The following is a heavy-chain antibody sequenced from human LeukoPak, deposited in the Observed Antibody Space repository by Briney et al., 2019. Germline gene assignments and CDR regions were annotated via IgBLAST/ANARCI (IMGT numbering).Heavy chain of an antibody. CDR1: GGSISSTNW. D-gene: IGHD3-10*01. Sequence: PSETLSLTCAVSGGSISSTNWWSWVRQPPGKGLERIGEIYESGSTNYNPSLKSRVTISVDKSKNQFSLKLSSVTAADTAVYYCARLWLRVPPSHYGMDVWGQGTTVTVSS. J-gene: IGHJ6*02. V-gene: IGHV4-4*02. CDR2: IYESGST. CDR3: ARLWLRVPPSHYGMDV.